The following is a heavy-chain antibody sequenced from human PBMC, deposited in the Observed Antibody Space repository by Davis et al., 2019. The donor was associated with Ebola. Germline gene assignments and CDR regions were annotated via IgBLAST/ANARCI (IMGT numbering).Heavy chain of an antibody. Sequence: ASVKVSCKASGYTFTSYDINWVRQATGQGLEWMGWISAYNGNTNYAQKLQGRVTMTTDTSTSTAYMELRSLRSDETAVYYCARARITLIVVPGFDIWGQGTMVIVSS. CDR2: ISAYNGNT. CDR1: GYTFTSYD. V-gene: IGHV1-18*01. J-gene: IGHJ3*02. CDR3: ARARITLIVVPGFDI. D-gene: IGHD3-22*01.